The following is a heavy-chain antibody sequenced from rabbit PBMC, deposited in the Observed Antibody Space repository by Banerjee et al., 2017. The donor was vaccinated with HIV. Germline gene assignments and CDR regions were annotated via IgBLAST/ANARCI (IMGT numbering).Heavy chain of an antibody. CDR2: INTGSGRT. CDR1: GFSFSSGYW. Sequence: QSLEESGGDLVKPGASLTLTCTASGFSFSSGYWICWVRQAPGKGLEWIGYINTGSGRTEYASWAKGRFTISRTSSTTVTLQMTSLTAADTATYFCARSTSGYDIGDLWGQGTLVTVS. D-gene: IGHD1-1*01. J-gene: IGHJ3*01. V-gene: IGHV1S40*01. CDR3: ARSTSGYDIGDL.